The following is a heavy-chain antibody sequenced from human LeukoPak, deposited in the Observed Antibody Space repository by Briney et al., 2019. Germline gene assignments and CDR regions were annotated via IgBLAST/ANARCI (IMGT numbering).Heavy chain of an antibody. CDR1: GYTFTGYY. J-gene: IGHJ4*02. Sequence: ASVKVSCKASGYTFTGYYMHWVRQAPGQGLEWMGWINPNSGGTNYAQKLQGRVTMTTDTSTSTAYMELRSLRSDDTAVYYCAREDCSGGSCYPDSHWGQGTLVTVSS. CDR2: INPNSGGT. D-gene: IGHD2-15*01. CDR3: AREDCSGGSCYPDSH. V-gene: IGHV1-2*02.